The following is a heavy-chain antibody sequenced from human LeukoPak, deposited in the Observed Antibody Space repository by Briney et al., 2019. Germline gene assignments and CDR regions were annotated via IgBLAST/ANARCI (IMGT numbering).Heavy chain of an antibody. CDR2: ISGSGGST. V-gene: IGHV3-23*01. Sequence: GGSLRLSCAASGFTFSSYGMHWVRQAPGKGLEWVSAISGSGGSTYYADSVKGRFTISRDNSKNTLYLQMNSLRAEDTAVYYCAKDSGSYVLYYYYYMDVWGKGTTVTVSS. D-gene: IGHD1-26*01. CDR1: GFTFSSYG. J-gene: IGHJ6*03. CDR3: AKDSGSYVLYYYYYMDV.